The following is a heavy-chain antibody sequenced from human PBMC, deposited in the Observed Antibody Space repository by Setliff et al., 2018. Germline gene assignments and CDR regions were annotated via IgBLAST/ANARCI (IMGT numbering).Heavy chain of an antibody. D-gene: IGHD6-19*01. Sequence: SETLSLTCAVSVYSISRDCHWGWIRQPPGKGLEWIGSIYYSGNTYYNASLKGRVTISGDTSKNQFSLKLTAVTAAYTAIYSCARHRAVAGAYYFDFWGQGTLVTVSS. CDR2: IYYSGNT. J-gene: IGHJ4*02. V-gene: IGHV4-38-2*01. CDR3: ARHRAVAGAYYFDF. CDR1: VYSISRDCH.